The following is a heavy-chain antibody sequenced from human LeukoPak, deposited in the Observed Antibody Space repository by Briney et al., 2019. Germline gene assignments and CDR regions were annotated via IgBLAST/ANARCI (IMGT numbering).Heavy chain of an antibody. CDR3: ARSGSGYLRYYFDY. V-gene: IGHV4-61*02. CDR1: GGSISSGSYY. J-gene: IGHJ4*02. Sequence: SQTLSLTCTVSGGSISSGSYYWSWIRQPAGKGLEWIGRMYTSGSTYYNPSLRSRVTISVDTSKNQFSLRLSSVTAADTAVYYCARSGSGYLRYYFDYWGQGTLVTVSS. CDR2: MYTSGST. D-gene: IGHD5-12*01.